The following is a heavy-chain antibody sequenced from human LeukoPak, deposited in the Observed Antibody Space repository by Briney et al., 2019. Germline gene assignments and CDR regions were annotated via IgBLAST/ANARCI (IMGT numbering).Heavy chain of an antibody. D-gene: IGHD1-26*01. V-gene: IGHV4-38-2*02. CDR3: ARVWSDSGTYYDDRGAFDY. J-gene: IGHJ4*02. Sequence: SETLSLTCTVSGYSISSVHYWGWIRRPPGKGLEWIGSIYHTGSTYYNPSLKSRVTISVDTSKNQFSLKLSSVTAADTAVYYCARVWSDSGTYYDDRGAFDYWGQGTLVSVSS. CDR2: IYHTGST. CDR1: GYSISSVHY.